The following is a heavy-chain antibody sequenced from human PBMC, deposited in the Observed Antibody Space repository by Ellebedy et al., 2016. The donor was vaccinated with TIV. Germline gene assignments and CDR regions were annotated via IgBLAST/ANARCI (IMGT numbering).Heavy chain of an antibody. CDR3: AKDSGKYGWNSEY. Sequence: GESLKISCATSGFTFANFAMRWFRQAPGKGLEWVSAITGSGDRTFYADSVKGRFTVSRDTSKNTLYLQMNSLRAEDTAIYYCAKDSGKYGWNSEYWGQGTQVTVSS. CDR1: GFTFANFA. J-gene: IGHJ4*02. CDR2: ITGSGDRT. D-gene: IGHD3-10*01. V-gene: IGHV3-23*01.